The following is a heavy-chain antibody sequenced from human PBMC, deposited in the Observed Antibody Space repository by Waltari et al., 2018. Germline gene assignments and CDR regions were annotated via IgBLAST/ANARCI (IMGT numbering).Heavy chain of an antibody. CDR2: IYHSGST. Sequence: QVQLQESGPGLVKPSETLSLTCAVSGSSISSGYYWGWIRQPPGKGLEWIGSIYHSGSTYYNPSLKSRVTISVDTSKNQFSLKLSSVTAADTAVYYCAREGGRSGYYYDAFDIWGQGTMVTVSS. J-gene: IGHJ3*02. D-gene: IGHD3-22*01. V-gene: IGHV4-38-2*02. CDR1: GSSISSGYY. CDR3: AREGGRSGYYYDAFDI.